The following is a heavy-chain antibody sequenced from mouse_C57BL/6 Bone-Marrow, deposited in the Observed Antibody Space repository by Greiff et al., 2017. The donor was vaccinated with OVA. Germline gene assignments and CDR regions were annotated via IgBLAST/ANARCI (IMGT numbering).Heavy chain of an antibody. Sequence: VQLQQSGPELVKPGASVKISCKASGYTFTDYYMNWVKQSHGKSLEWIGDINPNNGGTSYNQKFKGKATLTVDKSSSTAYMELRSLTSEDSAGYYCAREGSFYAMDYWGQGTSVTVSS. CDR1: GYTFTDYY. V-gene: IGHV1-26*01. J-gene: IGHJ4*01. CDR3: AREGSFYAMDY. D-gene: IGHD1-1*01. CDR2: INPNNGGT.